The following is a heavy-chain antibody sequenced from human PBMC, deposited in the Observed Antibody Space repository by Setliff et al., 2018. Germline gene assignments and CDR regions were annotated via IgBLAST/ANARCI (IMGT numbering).Heavy chain of an antibody. CDR1: GGSISSGDYY. D-gene: IGHD2-15*01. Sequence: PSDTLSLTCTVSGGSISSGDYYWSWIRQPPGKGLECIGYIYYRGSTYYNPSLKSRITMSVDTSKSQFSLKLSSVTAADTAVYYCARIHCSGGSCYFFDSWGQGTLVTVSS. CDR2: IYYRGST. V-gene: IGHV4-30-4*02. J-gene: IGHJ4*02. CDR3: ARIHCSGGSCYFFDS.